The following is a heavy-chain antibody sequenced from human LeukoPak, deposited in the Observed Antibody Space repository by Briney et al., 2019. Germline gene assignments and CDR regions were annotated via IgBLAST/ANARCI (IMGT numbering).Heavy chain of an antibody. CDR2: ISAYNGNT. V-gene: IGHV1-18*01. J-gene: IGHJ4*02. CDR3: ARDQKPLAVAGPFDY. CDR1: GYTFTSYG. D-gene: IGHD6-19*01. Sequence: ASVKVSCKASGYTFTSYGISWVRQAPGQGLEWMGWISAYNGNTNYAQKLQGRVTMTTDTSTSTAYMELRSLRSDDTAVYYCARDQKPLAVAGPFDYWGQGTLVTVSS.